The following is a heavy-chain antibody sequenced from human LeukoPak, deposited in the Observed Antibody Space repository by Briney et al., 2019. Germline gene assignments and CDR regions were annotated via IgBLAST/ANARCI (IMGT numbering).Heavy chain of an antibody. J-gene: IGHJ3*02. CDR2: IYYSGST. Sequence: SETLSLTCTVSGGSISSGGYYWSWIRQHPGKGLEWIGYIYYSGSTYYNPSLKSRVTISVDTSKNQFSLKLSSVTAADTAVYYCARVLYCSSTSCHTRSDAFDIWGQGTMVTVSS. D-gene: IGHD2-2*02. V-gene: IGHV4-31*03. CDR1: GGSISSGGYY. CDR3: ARVLYCSSTSCHTRSDAFDI.